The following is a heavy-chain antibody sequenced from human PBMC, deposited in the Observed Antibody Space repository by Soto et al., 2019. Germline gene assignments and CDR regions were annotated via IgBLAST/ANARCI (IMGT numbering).Heavy chain of an antibody. J-gene: IGHJ4*02. D-gene: IGHD4-17*01. CDR2: IKSKTDGGTT. CDR3: TTDYGDPFDY. CDR1: GFTFSNAW. Sequence: EVQLVESGGGLVKPGGSLRLSCAASGFTFSNAWMNWVRQAPGKGLEWVGRIKSKTDGGTTDYAAPVKGRFTILRDDSTKTLYVQMNSLKTDDTAVYYCTTDYGDPFDYWGQGTLVTVSS. V-gene: IGHV3-15*01.